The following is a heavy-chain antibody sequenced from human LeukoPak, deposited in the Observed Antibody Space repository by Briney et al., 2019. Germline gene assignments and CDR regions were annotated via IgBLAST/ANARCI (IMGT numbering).Heavy chain of an antibody. CDR3: AKAMWGSGWYGGPYYFDY. V-gene: IGHV3-9*01. D-gene: IGHD6-19*01. J-gene: IGHJ4*02. CDR2: ISWNSGSI. CDR1: GFTFDDYA. Sequence: GRSLRLSCAASGFTFDDYAMHWVRQAPGKGLEWVSGISWNSGSIGYADSVKGRFTISRDNAKNSLYLQMNSLRAEDTALYYCAKAMWGSGWYGGPYYFDYWGQGTLVTVSS.